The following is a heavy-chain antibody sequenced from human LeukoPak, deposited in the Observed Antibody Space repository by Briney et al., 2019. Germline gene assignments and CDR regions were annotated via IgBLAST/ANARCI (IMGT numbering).Heavy chain of an antibody. CDR3: ATAGKYRFDY. CDR1: GFTVSTNY. CDR2: IYSGGST. J-gene: IGHJ4*02. D-gene: IGHD2-2*01. Sequence: GGSLRLSCAASGFTVSTNYMSWVRQAPGKGLEWVSVIYSGGSTYYADSVKGRFTISRDTSKNTLFLQMNSLRVEDTALYFCATAGKYRFDYWGQGTLVTVSS. V-gene: IGHV3-66*01.